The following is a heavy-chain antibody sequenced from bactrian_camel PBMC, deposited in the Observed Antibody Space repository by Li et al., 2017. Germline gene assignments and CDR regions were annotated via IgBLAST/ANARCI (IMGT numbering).Heavy chain of an antibody. CDR2: IYNQNKYT. J-gene: IGHJ6*01. V-gene: IGHV3-2*01. CDR1: GFTSSTYV. D-gene: IGHD3*01. CDR3: AAALLGGYAGSLCDFVY. Sequence: HVQLVESGGGLVQPGGSLRLSCAASGFTSSTYVMYWVRQAPGKGLEWVASIYNQNKYTYYTDAVKGRFTIAQDNGKNTLYLQMNSLETEDTAVYYCAAALLGGYAGSLCDFVYWGQGTQVTVS.